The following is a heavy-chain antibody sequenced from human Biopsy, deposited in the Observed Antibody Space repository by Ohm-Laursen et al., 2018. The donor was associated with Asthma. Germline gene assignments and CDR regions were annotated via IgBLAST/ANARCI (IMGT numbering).Heavy chain of an antibody. CDR1: GGSINNFY. Sequence: SDTLSLTWTVSGGSINNFYWSWIRPPPGKRLESIGHVYYSGSTDYNPSLKSRVTISIDASKNQFSLKLTSVTAADTAVYYCARGVDRVTGLLDHFDSWGQGTLVTVSS. V-gene: IGHV4-59*07. D-gene: IGHD2-21*02. J-gene: IGHJ4*02. CDR2: VYYSGST. CDR3: ARGVDRVTGLLDHFDS.